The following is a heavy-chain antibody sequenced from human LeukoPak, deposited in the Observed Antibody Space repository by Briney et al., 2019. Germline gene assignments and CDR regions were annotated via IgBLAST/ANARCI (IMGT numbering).Heavy chain of an antibody. CDR2: INTNTGNP. D-gene: IGHD6-13*01. V-gene: IGHV7-4-1*02. CDR1: GYTFTSYG. CDR3: ARVIAAADRRAFDI. J-gene: IGHJ3*02. Sequence: GASVKVSCKASGYTFTSYGISWVRQAPGQGLEWMGWINTNTGNPTYAQGFTGRFVFSLDTSVSTAYLQISSLKAEDTAVYYCARVIAAADRRAFDIWGQGTMVTVSS.